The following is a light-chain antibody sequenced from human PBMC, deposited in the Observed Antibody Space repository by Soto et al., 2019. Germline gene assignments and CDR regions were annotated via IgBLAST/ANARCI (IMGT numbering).Light chain of an antibody. J-gene: IGKJ1*01. CDR2: QTS. CDR1: QYINTR. Sequence: EIVLPHSPATLYSFPGDRVTLSCRASQYINTRLAWYQHRPGQPPRLLIYQTSIRAAGIPATFSASGSGTDFTLTISDVQPEDFALYYCHQRQSWPRTFGQGTKVDI. CDR3: HQRQSWPRT. V-gene: IGKV3-11*01.